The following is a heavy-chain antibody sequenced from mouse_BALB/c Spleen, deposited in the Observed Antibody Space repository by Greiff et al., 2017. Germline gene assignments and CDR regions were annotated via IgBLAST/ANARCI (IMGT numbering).Heavy chain of an antibody. V-gene: IGHV5-15*02. Sequence: EVQLMESGGGLVQPGGSRKLSCAASGFTFSDYGMAWVRQAPGKGPEWVAFISNLAYSIYYADTVTGRFTISRENAKNTLYLEMSSLRSEDTAMYYCAREGLEDAMDYWGQGTSVTVSS. J-gene: IGHJ4*01. CDR3: AREGLEDAMDY. D-gene: IGHD2-4*01. CDR2: ISNLAYSI. CDR1: GFTFSDYG.